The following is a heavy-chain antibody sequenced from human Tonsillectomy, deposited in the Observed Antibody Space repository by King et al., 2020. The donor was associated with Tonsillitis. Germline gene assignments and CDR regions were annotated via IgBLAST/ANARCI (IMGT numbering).Heavy chain of an antibody. V-gene: IGHV3-11*06. CDR2: ISSSSSYT. J-gene: IGHJ2*01. Sequence: QLVQSGGGLVKPGGSLRLSCAASGLTFSDYHMSWIRQAPGKGLEWVSYISSSSSYTNYAESVKGRFTISRDNAKNSLYLQMNSLRAEDTAVYYCAAAWRYFDLWGRGTLVTVSS. CDR3: AAAWRYFDL. CDR1: GLTFSDYH. D-gene: IGHD6-13*01.